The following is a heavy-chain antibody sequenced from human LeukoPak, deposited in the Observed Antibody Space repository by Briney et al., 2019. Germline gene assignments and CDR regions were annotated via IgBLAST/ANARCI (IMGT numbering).Heavy chain of an antibody. J-gene: IGHJ2*01. V-gene: IGHV3-30*18. CDR2: VSTDGTIK. Sequence: GGSLRLSCAASGFTFSTYSMHWVRQAPGKGLEWVAVVSTDGTIKYYADSMKGRFTVSRDNSKNTVDLQMNSLRVEDTALYFCVQEFNHEQWFFDIWGRGTLVTVSS. D-gene: IGHD3-22*01. CDR3: VQEFNHEQWFFDI. CDR1: GFTFSTYS.